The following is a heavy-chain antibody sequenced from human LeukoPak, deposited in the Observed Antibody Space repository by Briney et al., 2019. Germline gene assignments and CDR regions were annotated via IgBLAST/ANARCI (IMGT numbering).Heavy chain of an antibody. CDR3: VKDGHSSGNNFDY. CDR1: RFSFISHA. J-gene: IGHJ4*02. Sequence: PGGSLRLSCASSRFSFISHAISWVRQAPGKGLEWVSGISGSGGSTYYAGSVKGRFTISRDNSKNTLYLQMNSLRAEDTAVYFCVKDGHSSGNNFDYWGQGTLVTVSS. D-gene: IGHD1-26*01. CDR2: ISGSGGST. V-gene: IGHV3-23*01.